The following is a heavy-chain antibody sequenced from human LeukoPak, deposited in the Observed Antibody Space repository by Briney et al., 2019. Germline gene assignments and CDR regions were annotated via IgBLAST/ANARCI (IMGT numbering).Heavy chain of an antibody. CDR2: ICGSGALT. Sequence: PGGSLRLSCAVSGFTFSSYAMSGVRQAPGKGLEWVSGICGSGALTYYADSVKGGFTISRDNSKNTLARQVNSLRVEDTALYYCARWDSSASSPADWGQGTLVTVSS. D-gene: IGHD6-25*01. CDR3: ARWDSSASSPAD. CDR1: GFTFSSYA. J-gene: IGHJ4*02. V-gene: IGHV3-23*01.